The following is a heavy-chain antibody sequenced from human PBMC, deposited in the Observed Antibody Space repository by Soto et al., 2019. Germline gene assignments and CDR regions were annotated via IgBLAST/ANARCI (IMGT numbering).Heavy chain of an antibody. CDR3: ARDRQFYHFWSGYENEGPDGLDV. D-gene: IGHD3-3*02. CDR2: ITHSGGT. Sequence: PSETLSLTCAVSGGSFSGYFWTWIRQAPGKXLEWIGEITHSGGTNYNSSLKSRVMISVDTSKKQFSLILSSVTAADTAVYYCARDRQFYHFWSGYENEGPDGLDVWGQGSTVTVSS. V-gene: IGHV4-34*01. CDR1: GGSFSGYF. J-gene: IGHJ6*02.